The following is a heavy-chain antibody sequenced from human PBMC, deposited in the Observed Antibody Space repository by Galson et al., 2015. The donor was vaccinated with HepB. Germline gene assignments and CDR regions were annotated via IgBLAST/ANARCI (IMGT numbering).Heavy chain of an antibody. CDR1: GYTFTSYG. CDR2: ISAYNGNT. J-gene: IGHJ6*02. Sequence: SVKVSCKASGYTFTSYGISWVRQAPGQGLEWMGWISAYNGNTNYAQKLQGRVTMTTDTSTSTAYMELRSLRSDDTAVYYCARDYVGYFDWLRRLPGMDVWGQGTTVTVSS. D-gene: IGHD3-9*01. CDR3: ARDYVGYFDWLRRLPGMDV. V-gene: IGHV1-18*04.